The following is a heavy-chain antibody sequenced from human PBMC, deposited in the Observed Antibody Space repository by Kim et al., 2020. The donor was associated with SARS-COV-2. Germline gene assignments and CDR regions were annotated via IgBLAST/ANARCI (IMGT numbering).Heavy chain of an antibody. CDR3: ARDEMATINYYYYGMDV. Sequence: ASVKVSCKASGYTFTSYGISWVRQAPGQGLEWMGWISAYNGNTNYAQKLQGRVTMTTDTSTSTAYKELRSLRSDDTAVYYCARDEMATINYYYYGMDVWGQGTTVTVSS. CDR1: GYTFTSYG. V-gene: IGHV1-18*01. D-gene: IGHD5-12*01. J-gene: IGHJ6*02. CDR2: ISAYNGNT.